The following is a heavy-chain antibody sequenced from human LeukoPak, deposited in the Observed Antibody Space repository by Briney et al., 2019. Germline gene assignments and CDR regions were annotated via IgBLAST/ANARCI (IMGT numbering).Heavy chain of an antibody. Sequence: GGSLRLSCAASGFTFSSYAMSWVRQAPGKGLEWVSAISGSGGSTYYADSVKGRFTISRDNSKNTLYLQMNSLRAEDTAVYYCAKDSTSYCSGGSCYSGLDYWGQGTLVTVSS. CDR2: ISGSGGST. CDR3: AKDSTSYCSGGSCYSGLDY. V-gene: IGHV3-23*01. D-gene: IGHD2-15*01. J-gene: IGHJ4*02. CDR1: GFTFSSYA.